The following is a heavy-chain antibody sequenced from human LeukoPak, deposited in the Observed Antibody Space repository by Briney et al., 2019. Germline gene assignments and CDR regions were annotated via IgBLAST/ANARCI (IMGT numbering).Heavy chain of an antibody. CDR1: GFTFSSYW. D-gene: IGHD3-3*01. J-gene: IGHJ4*02. V-gene: IGHV3-74*01. CDR2: INSDGSST. Sequence: GGSLRLSCAASGFTFSSYWMHWVRQAPGKGLVWVSRINSDGSSTSYADSVKGRFTISRDNAKNTLYLQMNSLRAEDTAVYYCARGKIYDFWSGYLQYYFDYWGPGTLVTVSS. CDR3: ARGKIYDFWSGYLQYYFDY.